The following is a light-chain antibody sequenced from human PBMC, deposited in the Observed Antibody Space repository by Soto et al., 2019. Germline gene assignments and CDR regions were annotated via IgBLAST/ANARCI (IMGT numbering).Light chain of an antibody. V-gene: IGKV3-11*01. CDR2: DAS. Sequence: EIVLTQSPATLSLSPGERATLSCRTSESVSTYLAWYHQKPGQAPRLLIYDASNRATGTPARFSGSGSGTDFTLTISSLEPEDFAVYYGQQEDTFGPGTKVDI. CDR1: ESVSTY. J-gene: IGKJ3*01. CDR3: QQEDT.